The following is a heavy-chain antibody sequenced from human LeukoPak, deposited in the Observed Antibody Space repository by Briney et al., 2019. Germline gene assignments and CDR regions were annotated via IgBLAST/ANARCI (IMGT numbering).Heavy chain of an antibody. Sequence: GGSLRLSCASSGFTFNNAWMSWIRQAPGKGLEWVSYFSVGGTLIYYADSVKGRFTISRDNAKNSLYLQMNSLRAEDTAVYYCARATVTGGDDAFDIWGQGTMVTVSS. CDR1: GFTFNNAW. CDR2: FSVGGTLI. D-gene: IGHD4-17*01. CDR3: ARATVTGGDDAFDI. J-gene: IGHJ3*02. V-gene: IGHV3-11*04.